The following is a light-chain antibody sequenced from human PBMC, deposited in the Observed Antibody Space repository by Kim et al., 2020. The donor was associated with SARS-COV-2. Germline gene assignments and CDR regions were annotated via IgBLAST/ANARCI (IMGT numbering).Light chain of an antibody. Sequence: DIVLTQSPGTLSLSPGERATPSCRASQTVTSTSLAWYQQKPGQAPRLLICGASTGATGIPDRFSGSGSGTDFTLTISRLEPEDFAVYCCHQYATSPWTFGQGSKLEI. CDR1: QTVTSTS. CDR2: GAS. J-gene: IGKJ1*01. CDR3: HQYATSPWT. V-gene: IGKV3-20*01.